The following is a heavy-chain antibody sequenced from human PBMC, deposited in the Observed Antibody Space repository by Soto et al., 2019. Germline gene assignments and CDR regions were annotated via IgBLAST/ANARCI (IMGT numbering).Heavy chain of an antibody. CDR3: ARPSIAAAGMYNWFDP. Sequence: QLQLQESGPGLVKPSETLSLTCTVSGGSISSSSYYWGWIRQPPGKGLEWIGSIYYSGSTYYNPSLKRRVTISVDTSKNQFSLKLSSVTAADTAVYYCARPSIAAAGMYNWFDPWGQGTLVTVSS. D-gene: IGHD6-13*01. V-gene: IGHV4-39*01. CDR2: IYYSGST. J-gene: IGHJ5*02. CDR1: GGSISSSSYY.